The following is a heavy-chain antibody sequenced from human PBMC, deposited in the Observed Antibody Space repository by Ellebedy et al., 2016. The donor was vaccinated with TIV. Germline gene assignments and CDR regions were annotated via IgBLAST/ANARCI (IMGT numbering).Heavy chain of an antibody. J-gene: IGHJ4*02. CDR1: GGTFSSYA. CDR3: ARGVNELGY. Sequence: SVKVSCXASGGTFSSYAISWVRQAPGQGLEWMGGIIPIFGTANYAQKFQGRVTMTTDTSTSTAYMELRSLRSDDTAVYYCARGVNELGYWGQGTLVTVSS. CDR2: IIPIFGTA. V-gene: IGHV1-69*05. D-gene: IGHD6-6*01.